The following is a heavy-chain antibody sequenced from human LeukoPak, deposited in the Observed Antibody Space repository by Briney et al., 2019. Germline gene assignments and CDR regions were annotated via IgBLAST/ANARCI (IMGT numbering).Heavy chain of an antibody. D-gene: IGHD2-15*01. CDR2: IYTSGST. J-gene: IGHJ2*01. Sequence: SETLSLTCTVCDGSNISYYWSWIRPPAGKGLAWIGRIYTSGSTNYNPSLKSRVTMSVDTSKNQFSLKLSSVTAADTAVYYCARTNPQLAFWYFDLWGRGTLVTVSS. CDR1: DGSNISYY. CDR3: ARTNPQLAFWYFDL. V-gene: IGHV4-4*07.